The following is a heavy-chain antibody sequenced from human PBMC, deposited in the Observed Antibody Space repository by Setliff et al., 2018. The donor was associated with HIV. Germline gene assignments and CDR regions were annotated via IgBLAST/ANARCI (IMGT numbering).Heavy chain of an antibody. CDR2: INPNNGGT. CDR3: VRPRVFDSFDV. J-gene: IGHJ3*01. Sequence: ASVKVSCKALGFLVTGYNVHWVRQAPGHGPEWLGRINPNNGGTNYAQKFQGRVTMSLDTSTSTVYLELKALTSDDTAVYYCVRPRVFDSFDVWGPGTMVPSPQ. V-gene: IGHV1-2*06. CDR1: GFLVTGYN.